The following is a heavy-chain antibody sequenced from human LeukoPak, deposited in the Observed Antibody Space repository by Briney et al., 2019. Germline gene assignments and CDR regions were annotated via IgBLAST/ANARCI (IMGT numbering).Heavy chain of an antibody. V-gene: IGHV1-18*01. CDR2: TSAYNGNT. Sequence: ASVKVSCKASGYTFTSYGISWVRQAPGQGLEWMGWTSAYNGNTNYAQKLQGRVTMTTDTSTSTAYMELRSLRSDDTAVYYCARDGEMTYCTNGVCYGPINWFDPWGQGTLVTVSS. J-gene: IGHJ5*02. CDR1: GYTFTSYG. D-gene: IGHD2-8*01. CDR3: ARDGEMTYCTNGVCYGPINWFDP.